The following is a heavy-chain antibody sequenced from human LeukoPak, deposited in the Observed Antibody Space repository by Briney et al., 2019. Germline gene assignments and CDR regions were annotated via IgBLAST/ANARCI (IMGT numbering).Heavy chain of an antibody. CDR2: IYHSGST. D-gene: IGHD6-13*01. V-gene: IGHV4-30-2*01. CDR3: ARSIAAAGYYFDY. CDR1: GGSISSGGYY. Sequence: SETLSLTCTVSGGSISSGGYYWSWIRQPPGKGLEWIGYIYHSGSTYYNPSLKSRVTISVDRSKNQFSLKLSSVTAADTAVYCCARSIAAAGYYFDYWGQGTLVTVSS. J-gene: IGHJ4*02.